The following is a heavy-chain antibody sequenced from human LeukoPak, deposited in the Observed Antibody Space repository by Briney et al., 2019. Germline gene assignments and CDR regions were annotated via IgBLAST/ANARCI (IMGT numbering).Heavy chain of an antibody. Sequence: PSETLSLTCTVSGGSISSSSYYWGWIRQPPGKGLEWIGSIYYSGSTSYNPSLKSRVTISVDTSKNQFSLKLSSVTAADTAVYYCARVLRRQDGRDFDYWGQGALVTVSS. J-gene: IGHJ4*02. CDR1: GGSISSSSYY. CDR2: IYYSGST. D-gene: IGHD2-8*01. V-gene: IGHV4-39*07. CDR3: ARVLRRQDGRDFDY.